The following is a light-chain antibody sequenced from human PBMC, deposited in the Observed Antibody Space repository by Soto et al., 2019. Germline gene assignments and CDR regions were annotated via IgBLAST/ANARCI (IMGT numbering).Light chain of an antibody. CDR3: QVWDSSSDHNYV. V-gene: IGLV3-21*02. CDR2: DDS. Sequence: SYELTQPPSVSVAPGQTARITCGGNNIGSKSVHWCQQKPGQAPVLVVYDDSDRPSGIPERFSGSNSGNTATLTISRVEAGDEADYYCQVWDSSSDHNYVFGTGTKLTVL. CDR1: NIGSKS. J-gene: IGLJ1*01.